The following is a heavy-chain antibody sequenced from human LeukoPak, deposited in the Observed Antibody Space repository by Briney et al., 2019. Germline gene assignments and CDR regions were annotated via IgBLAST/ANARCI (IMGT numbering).Heavy chain of an antibody. CDR3: ARDTSEGDYAWWFDP. Sequence: GASVKVSCKASGYSLTSHYMHWVRQAPGQGLEWMGLINPRGTATRYAESFQGRLTLTRDLSTSTDCMELSSLRSDDTAVYFCARDTSEGDYAWWFDPWGQGTLVTVAS. D-gene: IGHD3-16*01. V-gene: IGHV1-46*01. J-gene: IGHJ5*02. CDR1: GYSLTSHY. CDR2: INPRGTAT.